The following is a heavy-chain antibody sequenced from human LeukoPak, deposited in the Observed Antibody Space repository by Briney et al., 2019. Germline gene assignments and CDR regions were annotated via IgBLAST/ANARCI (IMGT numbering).Heavy chain of an antibody. V-gene: IGHV4-38-2*01. D-gene: IGHD2-2*01. CDR1: GYSISSGYY. CDR2: IYHSGST. CDR3: ARQWQSTGFDY. Sequence: ETLSLTCAVSGYSISSGYYWGWIRQPPGKGLEWIGSIYHSGSTHYNASLKSRITISVDTSKNQFSLKLTSVTAADTAMYYCARQWQSTGFDYWGQGTLVTVSS. J-gene: IGHJ4*02.